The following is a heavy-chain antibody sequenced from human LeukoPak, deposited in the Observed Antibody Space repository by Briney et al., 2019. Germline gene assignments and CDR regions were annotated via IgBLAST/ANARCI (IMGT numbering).Heavy chain of an antibody. V-gene: IGHV4-38-2*02. J-gene: IGHJ4*02. CDR1: GYSISSGYY. Sequence: SETLSLTCTVSGYSISSGYYWGWIRQPPGKGLEWIGSIYHSGSTNYNPSLKGRVTISVDKSKNQFSLKLSSVTAADTAVYYCARLYGDYALGISNFDYWGQGTLVTVSS. CDR2: IYHSGST. D-gene: IGHD4-17*01. CDR3: ARLYGDYALGISNFDY.